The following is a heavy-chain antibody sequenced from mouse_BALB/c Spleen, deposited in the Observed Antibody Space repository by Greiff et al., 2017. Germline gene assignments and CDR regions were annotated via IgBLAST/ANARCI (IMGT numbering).Heavy chain of an antibody. Sequence: VKLVESGPGLVQPSQSLSITCTVSGFSLTSYGVHWVRQSPGKGLEWLGVIWSGGSTDYNAAFISRLSISKDNSKSQVFFKMNSLQANDTAIYYCARGVYGNYVTMDYWGQGTSVTVSS. V-gene: IGHV2-2*02. D-gene: IGHD2-1*01. J-gene: IGHJ4*01. CDR2: IWSGGST. CDR3: ARGVYGNYVTMDY. CDR1: GFSLTSYG.